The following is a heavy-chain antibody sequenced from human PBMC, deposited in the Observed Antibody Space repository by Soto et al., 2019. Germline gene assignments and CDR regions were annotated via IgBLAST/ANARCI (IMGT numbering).Heavy chain of an antibody. CDR3: ARATKSSRGITFGGVIVTFDY. CDR2: INHSGGT. V-gene: IGHV4-34*01. Sequence: SETLSLTCAVYGGSFSGYYWSWIRQPPGKGLEWIGEINHSGGTNYNPSLKSRVTISVDTSKNQFSLKLSSVTAADTAVYYCARATKSSRGITFGGVIVTFDYWGQGTLVTVSS. J-gene: IGHJ4*02. D-gene: IGHD3-16*02. CDR1: GGSFSGYY.